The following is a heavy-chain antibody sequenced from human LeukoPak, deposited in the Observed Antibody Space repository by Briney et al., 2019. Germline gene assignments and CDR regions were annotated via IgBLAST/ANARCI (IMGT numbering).Heavy chain of an antibody. CDR2: IWYDGSNK. V-gene: IGHV3-33*06. CDR3: AKSSPYYDSSGEFDY. D-gene: IGHD3-22*01. CDR1: GFTFSSYG. Sequence: GGSLRLSCAASGFTFSSYGMHWVRQAPGKGLEWVAVIWYDGSNKYYADSVKGRFTISRDNSKNTLYLQMNSLRAEDTAVYYCAKSSPYYDSSGEFDYWGQGTLVTVSS. J-gene: IGHJ4*02.